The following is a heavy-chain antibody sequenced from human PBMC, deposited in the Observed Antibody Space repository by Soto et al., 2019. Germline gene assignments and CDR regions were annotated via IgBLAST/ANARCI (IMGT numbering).Heavy chain of an antibody. CDR3: ARGGRIVDTGIGYYYYHAMDV. D-gene: IGHD5-18*01. V-gene: IGHV3-30-3*01. CDR1: GFTFSSYA. Sequence: PGGSLRLSCAASGFTFSSYAMHWVRQAPGKGLEWVAVISYDGSNKYYADSVKGRFTISRDNSKNTLYLQMNSLRSEDTAVYYCARGGRIVDTGIGYYYYHAMDVWGQGTTVTVSS. CDR2: ISYDGSNK. J-gene: IGHJ6*02.